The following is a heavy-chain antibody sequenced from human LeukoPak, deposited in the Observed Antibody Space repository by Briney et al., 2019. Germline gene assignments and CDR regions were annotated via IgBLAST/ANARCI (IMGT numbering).Heavy chain of an antibody. CDR2: INHSGST. D-gene: IGHD3-10*01. CDR3: ARLGLKNVLLWFGSGKMDV. V-gene: IGHV4-34*01. J-gene: IGHJ6*04. CDR1: GGSLSGYY. Sequence: PSETLSLTRAVYGGSLSGYYWSWIRQPPGKGLEWIGEINHSGSTNYNPSLKSRVTISVDTSKNQFSLKLSSVTAADTAVYYCARLGLKNVLLWFGSGKMDVWGKGTTVTISS.